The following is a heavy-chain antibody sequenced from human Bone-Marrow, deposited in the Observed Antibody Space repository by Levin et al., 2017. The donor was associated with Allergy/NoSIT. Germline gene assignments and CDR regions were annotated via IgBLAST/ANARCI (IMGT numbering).Heavy chain of an antibody. CDR1: GYTFTSYD. CDR3: ATWRWLRPLWFVDL. V-gene: IGHV1-8*01. D-gene: IGHD5-24*01. CDR2: MNPNTGNT. J-gene: IGHJ2*01. Sequence: GESLKISCKASGYTFTSYDIHWVRQATGHGLEWMGWMNPNTGNTGFAQKFQGRVAMTRNTSISTAYMELSSLRSDDTAIYYCATWRWLRPLWFVDLWGRGTLVTVSS.